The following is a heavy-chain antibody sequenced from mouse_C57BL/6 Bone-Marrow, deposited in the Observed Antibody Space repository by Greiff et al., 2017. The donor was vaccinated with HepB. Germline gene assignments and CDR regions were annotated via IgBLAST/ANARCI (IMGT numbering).Heavy chain of an antibody. V-gene: IGHV1-81*01. CDR2: IYPRSGNT. D-gene: IGHD2-3*01. CDR1: GYTFTSYG. Sequence: QVQLQQSGAELARPGASVKLSCKASGYTFTSYGISWVKQRTGQGLEWIGEIYPRSGNTYYNEKFKGKATLTADKSSSTAYMELRSLTSEDSAVYFCARRGYSFAYWGQGTVVTVSA. J-gene: IGHJ3*01. CDR3: ARRGYSFAY.